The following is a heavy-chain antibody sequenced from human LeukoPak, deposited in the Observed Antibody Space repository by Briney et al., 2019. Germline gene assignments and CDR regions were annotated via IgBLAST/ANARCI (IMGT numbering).Heavy chain of an antibody. V-gene: IGHV4-61*02. D-gene: IGHD4-17*01. Sequence: PSQTLSLTCTVSGGSISSGSYYWSWIRQPAGKGLEWIGRIYTSGSTNYNPSLKGRVTISVDTSKNQFSLKLSSVTAADTAVYYCAREGYGVYYYYYMDVWGKGTTVTVSS. J-gene: IGHJ6*03. CDR2: IYTSGST. CDR1: GGSISSGSYY. CDR3: AREGYGVYYYYYMDV.